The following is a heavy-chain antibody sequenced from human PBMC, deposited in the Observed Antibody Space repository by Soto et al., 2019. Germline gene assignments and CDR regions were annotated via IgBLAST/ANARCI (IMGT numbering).Heavy chain of an antibody. Sequence: GGSLRLSCTTSGFTFNIYGMHWVRQAPGKGLEWVAVISYDGSNKYYADSVKGRFTISRDNSKNTLYLQMNSLRAEDTAVYYCAKDIVVVVAGYDAFDIWGQGTMVTVSS. V-gene: IGHV3-30*18. J-gene: IGHJ3*02. CDR1: GFTFNIYG. D-gene: IGHD2-15*01. CDR3: AKDIVVVVAGYDAFDI. CDR2: ISYDGSNK.